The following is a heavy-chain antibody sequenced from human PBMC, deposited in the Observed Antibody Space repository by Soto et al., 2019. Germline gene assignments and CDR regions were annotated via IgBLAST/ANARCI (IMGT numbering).Heavy chain of an antibody. Sequence: ASVKVSCKVSGYTLTELSMHWVRQAPGKGLEWMGGFDPEDGETIYAQKFQGRVTMTEDTSTDTAYMELSSLRSEDTAVYYCATDTPSMVRGVITYYYYYVMDVWGQGTTVTVSS. CDR2: FDPEDGET. CDR3: ATDTPSMVRGVITYYYYYVMDV. CDR1: GYTLTELS. J-gene: IGHJ6*02. D-gene: IGHD3-10*01. V-gene: IGHV1-24*01.